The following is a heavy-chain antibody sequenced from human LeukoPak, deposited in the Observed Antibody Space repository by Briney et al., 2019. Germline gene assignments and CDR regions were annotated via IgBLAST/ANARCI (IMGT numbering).Heavy chain of an antibody. D-gene: IGHD6-6*01. CDR2: IYHSGST. CDR1: GYSISSGYY. CDR3: ARDQVAARHWYFDL. V-gene: IGHV4-38-2*02. Sequence: SETLSLTCTVSGYSISSGYYWGWIRQPPGKGLEWIGSIYHSGSTYYNPSLKSRVTISVDTSKNQFSLKLSSVTAADTAVYYCARDQVAARHWYFDLWGRGTLVTVSS. J-gene: IGHJ2*01.